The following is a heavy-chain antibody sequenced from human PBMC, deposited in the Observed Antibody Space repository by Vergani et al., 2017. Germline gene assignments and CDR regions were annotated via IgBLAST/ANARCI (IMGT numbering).Heavy chain of an antibody. V-gene: IGHV4-61*02. J-gene: IGHJ4*02. Sequence: QVQLQESGPGLVKPSQTLSLTCTVSGGSISSGSYYWSWIRQPAGKGLEWIGRIYTSGSTNYNPSLKSRVTISVDTSKNQFSLKLSPVTAADTAVYYCARGYCSSTSCYRGIFGYWGQGTLVTVSS. CDR1: GGSISSGSYY. CDR2: IYTSGST. CDR3: ARGYCSSTSCYRGIFGY. D-gene: IGHD2-2*02.